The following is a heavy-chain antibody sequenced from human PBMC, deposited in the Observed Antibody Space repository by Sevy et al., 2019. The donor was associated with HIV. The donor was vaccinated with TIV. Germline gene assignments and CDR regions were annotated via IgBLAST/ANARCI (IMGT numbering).Heavy chain of an antibody. CDR2: ISAYNGNT. Sequence: ASVKVSCKASGYTFTSYGISWVRQAPGQRLEWMGWISAYNGNTNYAQKLQGRVTMTTDTSTSTAYMELRSLRSDDTAVYYCAREDLDGSGSYYPDYWGQGTLVTVSS. CDR1: GYTFTSYG. V-gene: IGHV1-18*04. J-gene: IGHJ4*02. D-gene: IGHD3-10*01. CDR3: AREDLDGSGSYYPDY.